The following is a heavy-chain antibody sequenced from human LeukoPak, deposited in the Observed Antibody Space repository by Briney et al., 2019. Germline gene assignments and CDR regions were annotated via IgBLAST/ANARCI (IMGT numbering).Heavy chain of an antibody. CDR2: INHSGST. CDR1: GGSFSGYY. V-gene: IGHV4-34*01. Sequence: SETLSLTCAVYGGSFSGYYWSWIRQPPGKGLEWIGEINHSGSTNYNPSLRSRVTISVDTSKNQFSLKLSSVTAAGTAVYYCARGPRKYYFDYWGQGTLVTVSS. J-gene: IGHJ4*02. CDR3: ARGPRKYYFDY.